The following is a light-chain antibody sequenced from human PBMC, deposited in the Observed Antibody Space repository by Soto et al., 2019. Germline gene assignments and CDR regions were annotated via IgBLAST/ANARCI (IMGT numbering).Light chain of an antibody. J-gene: IGKJ2*01. Sequence: EIVMTQSPGTLSVSPGERATLSCRASQSISNNLAWYQQKPGQPPRLLIYGASTSATGITARFSGSGSGTEFTLTISSLQSEDFAVYYCQQYHNWPPRTFGQGTKLEIK. CDR1: QSISNN. CDR2: GAS. CDR3: QQYHNWPPRT. V-gene: IGKV3-15*01.